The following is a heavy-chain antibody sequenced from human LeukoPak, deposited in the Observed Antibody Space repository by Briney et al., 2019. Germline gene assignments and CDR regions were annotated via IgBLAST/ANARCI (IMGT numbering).Heavy chain of an antibody. V-gene: IGHV3-48*02. J-gene: IGHJ4*02. CDR1: GFTFSDYS. CDR2: IDGAGDTI. Sequence: GESLRLSCATSGFTFSDYSMNWVRQAPGKGLEWVSYIDGAGDTIYYADSVKGRLTISRDNAKSSLDLQMNSLRDEDTAVYYCSRRFDSWGQGTLVTVSS. CDR3: SRRFDS.